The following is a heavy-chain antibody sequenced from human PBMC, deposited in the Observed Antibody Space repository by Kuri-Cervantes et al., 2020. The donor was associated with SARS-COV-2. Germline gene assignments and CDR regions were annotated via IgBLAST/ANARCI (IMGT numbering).Heavy chain of an antibody. V-gene: IGHV4-34*01. CDR2: INHSGST. D-gene: IGHD3-10*01. CDR1: GGSFSGYY. J-gene: IGHJ3*02. CDR3: ARRSGSGFDI. Sequence: SQTLSLTCPVYGGSFSGYYWSWIRQPPGKGLEWIGEINHSGSTNYNPSLKSRVTISVDTSKNQFSLKLSSVTAADTAVYYCARRSGSGFDIWGRGTMVTVSS.